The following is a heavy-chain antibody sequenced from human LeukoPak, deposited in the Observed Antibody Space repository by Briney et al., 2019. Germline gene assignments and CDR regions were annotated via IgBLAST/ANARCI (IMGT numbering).Heavy chain of an antibody. CDR1: GFTFSSYS. V-gene: IGHV3-21*01. Sequence: GGSLRLSCAASGFTFSSYSMKWVRRAAGKGVEGVSSIISSSSYIYYADAVKGGFTISRDNAKNSLHLQMNSRMAEEQAVYYCAGVTPRGFDWVAGGAFDIWGQGTMVTVSA. CDR2: IISSSSYI. D-gene: IGHD3-9*01. J-gene: IGHJ3*02. CDR3: AGVTPRGFDWVAGGAFDI.